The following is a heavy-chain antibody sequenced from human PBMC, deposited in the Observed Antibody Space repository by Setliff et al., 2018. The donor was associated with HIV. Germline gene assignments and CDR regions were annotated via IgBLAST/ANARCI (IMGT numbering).Heavy chain of an antibody. J-gene: IGHJ4*02. CDR2: IYHSGST. CDR3: ARVGSVPAAYYFDY. V-gene: IGHV4-38-2*02. Sequence: SETLSLTCTVSGYSISSGYYWGWIRQPPGKGLEWIANIYHSGSTYYNPSLKSRVTISVDTSKNQFSLKLSSVTAADTAVYYCARVGSVPAAYYFDYWGQGTLVTVSS. CDR1: GYSISSGYY. D-gene: IGHD2-2*01.